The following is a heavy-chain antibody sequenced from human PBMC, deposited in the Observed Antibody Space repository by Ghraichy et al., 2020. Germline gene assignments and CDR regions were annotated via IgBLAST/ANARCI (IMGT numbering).Heavy chain of an antibody. CDR1: GFSFEDYD. V-gene: IGHV3-20*04. D-gene: IGHD3-22*01. CDR3: ARKTYESSGYYDAFDI. Sequence: GGSLRLSCAVSGFSFEDYDMAWVRQALGKGLEWVSGLNRNGGSRLYGHSVTGRFTISRDNAKNSLYLQMNSLRADDTALYYCARKTYESSGYYDAFDIWGQGTKVTVSS. CDR2: LNRNGGSR. J-gene: IGHJ3*02.